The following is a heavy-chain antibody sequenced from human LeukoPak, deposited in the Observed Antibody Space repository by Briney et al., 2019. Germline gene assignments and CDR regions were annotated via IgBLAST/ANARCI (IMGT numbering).Heavy chain of an antibody. CDR3: ARVRTVVVPAATRGDAFDI. CDR2: ISSSSSTI. Sequence: GGSLRLSCAASGFTFSSYSMNWVRQAPGKGLEWVSYISSSSSTIYYADSVKGRFIISRDNAKNSLYLQMNSLRAEDTAVYYCARVRTVVVPAATRGDAFDIWGQGTMVTVSS. V-gene: IGHV3-48*04. D-gene: IGHD2-2*01. CDR1: GFTFSSYS. J-gene: IGHJ3*02.